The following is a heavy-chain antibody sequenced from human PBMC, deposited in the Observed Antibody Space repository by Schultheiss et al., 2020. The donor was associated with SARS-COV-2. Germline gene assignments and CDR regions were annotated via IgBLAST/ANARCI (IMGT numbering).Heavy chain of an antibody. D-gene: IGHD6-13*01. CDR2: VDFTGGT. CDR1: GGSISSGGHY. Sequence: SETLSLTCSVSGGSISSGGHYWSWIRQAPGRGLEWIGYVDFTGGTNYSPSLQSRAIISVDTPKNHFSLRLRSVTAADTAIYYCARHKRSGSIFDSWGQGTLVTVSS. CDR3: ARHKRSGSIFDS. J-gene: IGHJ4*02. V-gene: IGHV4-61*03.